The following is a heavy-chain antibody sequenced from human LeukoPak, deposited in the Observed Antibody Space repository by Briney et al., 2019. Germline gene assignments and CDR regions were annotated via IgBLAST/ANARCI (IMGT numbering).Heavy chain of an antibody. V-gene: IGHV3-48*04. CDR1: GFTSSGHN. Sequence: SGGSLRLSCAASGFTSSGHNMNWVRQAPGKGLEWISFVSISSGTIYYADSVKGRFRISRDNAKSSLDLEMNSLRAEDTAVYYCARAMSTFGGVRNYFDSWGQGTLVTVSS. D-gene: IGHD3-16*01. J-gene: IGHJ4*02. CDR3: ARAMSTFGGVRNYFDS. CDR2: VSISSGTI.